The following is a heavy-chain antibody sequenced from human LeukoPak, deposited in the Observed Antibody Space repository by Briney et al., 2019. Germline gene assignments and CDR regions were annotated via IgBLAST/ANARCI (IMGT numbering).Heavy chain of an antibody. CDR2: INHSGGT. Sequence: SETLSLTCAVYGGSFSGYYWSWIRQPPGKGLEWIGEINHSGGTNYNPSLKSRVTISVDTSKNQFSLKLSSVTAADTAVYYCARATLQIFYCSGGSRCRVGFDPWGQGTLVTVSS. D-gene: IGHD2-15*01. CDR3: ARATLQIFYCSGGSRCRVGFDP. J-gene: IGHJ5*02. V-gene: IGHV4-34*01. CDR1: GGSFSGYY.